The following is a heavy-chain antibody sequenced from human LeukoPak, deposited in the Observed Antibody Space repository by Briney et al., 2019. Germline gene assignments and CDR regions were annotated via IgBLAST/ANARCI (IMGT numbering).Heavy chain of an antibody. CDR1: GYTFINYG. CDR3: ARATGYYDSSGSPNWFDP. D-gene: IGHD3-22*01. Sequence: ASVKVSCKASGYTFINYGITWVRRAPGQGLEWMGWISAYNGDTNYVRKLQGRVTMTTDTSTNTAYMELRSLISDDTAVYYCARATGYYDSSGSPNWFDPWGQGTLVTVSS. V-gene: IGHV1-18*01. CDR2: ISAYNGDT. J-gene: IGHJ5*02.